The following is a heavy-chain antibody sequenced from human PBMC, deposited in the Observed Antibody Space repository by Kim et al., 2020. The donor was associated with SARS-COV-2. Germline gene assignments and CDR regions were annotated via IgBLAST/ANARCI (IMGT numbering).Heavy chain of an antibody. CDR3: ARGMGCSSTSCYMGYYYYGMDV. D-gene: IGHD2-2*01. CDR1: GGSISSGGYY. Sequence: SETLSLTCTVSGGSISSGGYYWSWIRQHPGKGLEWIGYIYYSGSTYYNPSLKSRVTISVDTSKNQFSLKLSSVTAADTAMYYCARGMGCSSTSCYMGYYYYGMDVWGQGTTVTVSS. J-gene: IGHJ6*02. V-gene: IGHV4-31*03. CDR2: IYYSGST.